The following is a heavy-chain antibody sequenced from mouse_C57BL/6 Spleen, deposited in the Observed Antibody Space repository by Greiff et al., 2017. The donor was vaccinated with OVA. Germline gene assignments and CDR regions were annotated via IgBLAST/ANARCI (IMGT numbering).Heavy chain of an antibody. J-gene: IGHJ4*01. CDR3: ARGSTMVHYYAMDY. CDR1: GFTFSSYG. V-gene: IGHV5-6*01. CDR2: ISSGGSYT. D-gene: IGHD2-2*01. Sequence: EVMLVESGGDLVKPGGSLKLSCAASGFTFSSYGMSWVSQTPDKRLEWVATISSGGSYTYYPDSVKGRFTLSRNNAKNTLYLQMSRLKSEDTDMYVCARGSTMVHYYAMDYWGQGTSVTVSS.